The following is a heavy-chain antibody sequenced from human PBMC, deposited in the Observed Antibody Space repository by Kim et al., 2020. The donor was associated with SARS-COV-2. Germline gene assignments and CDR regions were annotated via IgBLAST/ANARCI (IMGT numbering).Heavy chain of an antibody. CDR3: TTTRGYYGFFDY. V-gene: IGHV3-15*01. Sequence: EYAAPVKGRFTISRDDSKATLYLQMNSLKTEDTAVYYCTTTRGYYGFFDYWGQGTRVTVST. D-gene: IGHD3-10*01. J-gene: IGHJ4*02.